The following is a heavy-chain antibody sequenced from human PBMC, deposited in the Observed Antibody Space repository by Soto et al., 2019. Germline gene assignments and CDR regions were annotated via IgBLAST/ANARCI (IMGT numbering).Heavy chain of an antibody. J-gene: IGHJ4*02. CDR3: ARVGQKWLGFDY. CDR2: IIPILGIA. Sequence: QVQLVQSGAEVKKPGSSVKVSCKASGGTFSSYTISWVRQTPGQGLEWTGRIIPILGIANYAQKFQGRVTITADKSTSTAYMELSSLRSEDTAVYYCARVGQKWLGFDYWGQGTLVTVSS. CDR1: GGTFSSYT. V-gene: IGHV1-69*02. D-gene: IGHD1-26*01.